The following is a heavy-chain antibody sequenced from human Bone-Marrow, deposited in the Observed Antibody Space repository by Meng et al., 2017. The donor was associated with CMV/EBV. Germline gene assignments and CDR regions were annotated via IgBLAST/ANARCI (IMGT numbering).Heavy chain of an antibody. CDR1: GYTFTSYG. Sequence: CKASGYTFTSYGISWVRQAPGQGLEWMGWISAYNGNTNYAQKLQGRVTMTTDTSTSTAYMELRSLRSDDTAVYYCARVRETVPPRFDPWGQGTLVPSPQ. V-gene: IGHV1-18*01. D-gene: IGHD4-17*01. J-gene: IGHJ5*02. CDR3: ARVRETVPPRFDP. CDR2: ISAYNGNT.